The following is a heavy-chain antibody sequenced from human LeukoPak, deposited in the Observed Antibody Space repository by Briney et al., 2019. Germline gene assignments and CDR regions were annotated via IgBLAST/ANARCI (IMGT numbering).Heavy chain of an antibody. CDR2: INPNSGGT. D-gene: IGHD3-22*01. Sequence: GASVNVSCKASGYTFTGYYMHWVRQAPGQGLEWMGRINPNSGGTNYAQKFQGRVTMTRDTSISTAYMELSRLRSDDTAVYYCERVSYYYDSSGYYYFDYWGQGTLVTVSS. CDR1: GYTFTGYY. J-gene: IGHJ4*02. V-gene: IGHV1-2*06. CDR3: ERVSYYYDSSGYYYFDY.